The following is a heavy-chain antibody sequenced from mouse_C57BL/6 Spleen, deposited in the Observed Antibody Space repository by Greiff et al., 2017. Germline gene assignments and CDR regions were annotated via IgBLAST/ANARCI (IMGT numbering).Heavy chain of an antibody. V-gene: IGHV14-2*01. J-gene: IGHJ3*01. D-gene: IGHD2-5*01. CDR3: ASLYSNYWFAY. CDR2: IDPEDGET. CDR1: GFNIKDYY. Sequence: EVQLQESGAELVKPGASVKLSCTASGFNIKDYYMPWVKQRTEQGLEWIGRIDPEDGETKHAPKFQGKATITADTSSNTAYLQLSSLTSEDTAVYYCASLYSNYWFAYWGQGTLVTVSA.